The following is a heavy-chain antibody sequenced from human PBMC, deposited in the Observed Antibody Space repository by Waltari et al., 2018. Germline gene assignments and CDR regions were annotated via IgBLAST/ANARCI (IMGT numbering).Heavy chain of an antibody. CDR2: IFSNDEK. D-gene: IGHD4-4*01. Sequence: QVTLKESGPVLVKPTETLTLTCTVSGFSLSNATMGVSCIRQPPGKALEWLAHIFSNDEKTYSTSLKSRLTISKDTSKSQVVLTMTNMDPVDTATYYCARSYSNYGGYYFDYWGQGTLVTVSS. CDR1: GFSLSNATMG. J-gene: IGHJ4*02. V-gene: IGHV2-26*01. CDR3: ARSYSNYGGYYFDY.